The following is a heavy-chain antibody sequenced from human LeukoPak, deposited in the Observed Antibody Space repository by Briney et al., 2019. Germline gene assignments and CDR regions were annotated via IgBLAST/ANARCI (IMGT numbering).Heavy chain of an antibody. Sequence: SETLSLTCTVSGGSISSSSYYWGWICQPPGKGLEWIGSIYYSGSTYYNPSLKSRVTISVDTSKNQFSLKLSSVTAADTAVYYCARCGSGNYYDSSGYYVGYWGQGTLVTVSS. D-gene: IGHD3-22*01. CDR1: GGSISSSSYY. CDR3: ARCGSGNYYDSSGYYVGY. J-gene: IGHJ4*02. CDR2: IYYSGST. V-gene: IGHV4-39*01.